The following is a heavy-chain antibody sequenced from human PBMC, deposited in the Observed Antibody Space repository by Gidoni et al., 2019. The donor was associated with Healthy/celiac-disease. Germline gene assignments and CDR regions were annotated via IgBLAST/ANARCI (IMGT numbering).Heavy chain of an antibody. V-gene: IGHV3-33*01. Sequence: QVQLVESGGGVVQPGRSLRLSCAASGVTFSSYGMHWVRQAPGKGLEWVAVIWYDGSNKYYADSVKGRFTISRDNSKNTLYLQMNSLRAEDTAVYYCARDRVTTSYYYYMDVWGKGTTVTVSS. D-gene: IGHD4-4*01. J-gene: IGHJ6*03. CDR1: GVTFSSYG. CDR2: IWYDGSNK. CDR3: ARDRVTTSYYYYMDV.